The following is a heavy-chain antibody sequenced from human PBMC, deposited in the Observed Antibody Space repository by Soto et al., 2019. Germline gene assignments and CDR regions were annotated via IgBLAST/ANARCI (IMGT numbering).Heavy chain of an antibody. Sequence: SETLSLTCTVSGGSISSYYWSWIRQPPGKGLEWIGYIYYSGSTNYNTSLKSRVTISVDTSKNQFSLKLSSVNAADTAVYYCERVAVPFQVVVNTSNDFDIWGQAKMV. J-gene: IGHJ3*02. V-gene: IGHV4-59*01. CDR1: GGSISSYY. D-gene: IGHD3-22*01. CDR3: ERVAVPFQVVVNTSNDFDI. CDR2: IYYSGST.